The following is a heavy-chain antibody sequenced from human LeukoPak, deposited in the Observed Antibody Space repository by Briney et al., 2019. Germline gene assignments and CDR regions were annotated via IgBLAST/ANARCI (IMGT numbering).Heavy chain of an antibody. CDR2: IKQDGSEK. CDR1: GFTFSSYW. J-gene: IGHJ4*02. D-gene: IGHD3-10*01. Sequence: PGGSLRLSCAASGFTFSSYWMSWVRQAPGKGLEWVANIKQDGSEKYYVDSVKGRFTISRDNAKNSLYLQMNSLRAEDTAVYYCARVLGNYYGSGSYQYYFDYWGQGTLVTVSS. CDR3: ARVLGNYYGSGSYQYYFDY. V-gene: IGHV3-7*01.